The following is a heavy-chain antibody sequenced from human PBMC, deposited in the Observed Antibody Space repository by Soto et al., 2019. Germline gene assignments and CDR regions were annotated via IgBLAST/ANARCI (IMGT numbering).Heavy chain of an antibody. CDR3: AKDPLWYDSDWYPPPGLDP. CDR1: GFTFSNYA. D-gene: IGHD6-19*01. J-gene: IGHJ5*02. CDR2: ITAYGDST. Sequence: EVQLLESGGGFVQPGGSLRLSCAASGFTFSNYAMSWVRQAPGKGLEWVSAITAYGDSTHYADSVKGRFTISRDSPKNTLYLQMDSLSAEDTAVYYCAKDPLWYDSDWYPPPGLDPWGQGTLVTVSS. V-gene: IGHV3-23*01.